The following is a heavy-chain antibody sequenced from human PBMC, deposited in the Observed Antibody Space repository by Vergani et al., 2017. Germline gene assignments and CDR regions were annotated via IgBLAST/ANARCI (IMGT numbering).Heavy chain of an antibody. CDR3: ARHGPLDADFFDY. D-gene: IGHD1-1*01. V-gene: IGHV4-59*08. Sequence: QVQLQESGPGLVKPSETLSLTCTVSGGSISSYYWSWIRQPPGKGLEWIGYIYYSGSTNYNPSLKSRVTISVDTSKNQFSLKLSSVTAADTAVYYCARHGPLDADFFDYWGQGTLVTVSS. CDR1: GGSISSYY. CDR2: IYYSGST. J-gene: IGHJ4*02.